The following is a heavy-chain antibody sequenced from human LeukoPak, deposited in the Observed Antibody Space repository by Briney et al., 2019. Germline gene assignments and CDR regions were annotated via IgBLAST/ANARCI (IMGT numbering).Heavy chain of an antibody. CDR3: VSHPSGDYGGWFDP. J-gene: IGHJ5*02. D-gene: IGHD4-17*01. CDR1: GGSFSGYY. V-gene: IGHV4-34*01. CDR2: INHSGST. Sequence: PSETLSLTCAVYGGSFSGYYWSWIRQPPGKGLEWIGEINHSGSTNYNPSLKSRVTISVDTSKNQFSLKLSSVTAADTAVYYCVSHPSGDYGGWFDPWGQGTLVTVSS.